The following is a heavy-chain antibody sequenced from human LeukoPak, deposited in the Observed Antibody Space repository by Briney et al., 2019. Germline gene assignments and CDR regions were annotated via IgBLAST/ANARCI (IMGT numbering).Heavy chain of an antibody. V-gene: IGHV3-7*01. CDR3: ARGRAFATVTPYYFDY. CDR2: IKQDGSEK. D-gene: IGHD4-17*01. Sequence: GSLRLSCAASGFTFSSYWMTWVRQAPGKGLEWVANIKQDGSEKDYVASVKGRFTISRDNAENSLHLQMNSLRAEDTAVYYCARGRAFATVTPYYFDYWGQGTLVTVSS. J-gene: IGHJ4*02. CDR1: GFTFSSYW.